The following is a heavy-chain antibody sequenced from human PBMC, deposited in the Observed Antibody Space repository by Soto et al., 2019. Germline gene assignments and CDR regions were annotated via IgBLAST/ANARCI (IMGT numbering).Heavy chain of an antibody. D-gene: IGHD1-26*01. Sequence: PGGSLRLSCAASGFTFSNAWMSWVRQAPGKGLEWIGRIKANSDGGTVDYASPVKGRFTISRDDSKSMLYLDLNSLKTEDTGVYFCATENGATTRCSAPFVDWGKETLVTVSS. CDR1: GFTFSNAW. CDR2: IKANSDGGTV. J-gene: IGHJ4*02. CDR3: ATENGATTRCSAPFVD. V-gene: IGHV3-15*01.